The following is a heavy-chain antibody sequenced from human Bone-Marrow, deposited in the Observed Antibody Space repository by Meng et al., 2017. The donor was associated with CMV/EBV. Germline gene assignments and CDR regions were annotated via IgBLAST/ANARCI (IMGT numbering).Heavy chain of an antibody. J-gene: IGHJ4*02. CDR1: YY. Sequence: YYWSWNRQPPGKGLEWIGEINHSGSTNYNPSLKSRVTISVDTSKNQFSLKLSSVTAADTAVYYCARGAYYDSSGYYYPPRPTNFDYWGQGTLVTVSS. D-gene: IGHD3-22*01. V-gene: IGHV4-34*01. CDR3: ARGAYYDSSGYYYPPRPTNFDY. CDR2: INHSGST.